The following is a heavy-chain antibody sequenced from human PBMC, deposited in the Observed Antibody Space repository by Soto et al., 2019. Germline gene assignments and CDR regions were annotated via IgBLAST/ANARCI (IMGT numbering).Heavy chain of an antibody. D-gene: IGHD6-13*01. V-gene: IGHV2-5*01. J-gene: IGHJ4*02. Sequence: QITLKESGPTLVKPTQTLTLTCTFSGFSLSSNGVGMGWIRQSPGKALEWLALIYWNDDNRYSPSLKSRLTITKDTSKNQVVLTMTKMDPVDTASYYCAHHIAAAVPFDYWGQGALVTVS. CDR3: AHHIAAAVPFDY. CDR1: GFSLSSNGVG. CDR2: IYWNDDN.